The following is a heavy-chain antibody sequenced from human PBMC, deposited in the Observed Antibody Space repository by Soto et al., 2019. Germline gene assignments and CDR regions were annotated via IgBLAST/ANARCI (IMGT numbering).Heavy chain of an antibody. V-gene: IGHV6-1*01. Sequence: SPTLSLPCAISGDSVSSNSAAWNWIRQSPSRGREWLGRTYYRSKWYNDYAVSVKSRITINPDTSKNQFSLQLNSVTPEDTAVYYCARGDSSSWYGYYGMDVWGQGTTVTVSS. CDR2: TYYRSKWYN. CDR3: ARGDSSSWYGYYGMDV. J-gene: IGHJ6*02. D-gene: IGHD6-13*01. CDR1: GDSVSSNSAA.